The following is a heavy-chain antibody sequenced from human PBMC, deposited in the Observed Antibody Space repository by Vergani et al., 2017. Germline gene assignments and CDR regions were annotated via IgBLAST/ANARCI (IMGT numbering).Heavy chain of an antibody. CDR3: ARDLRLLYNRFDP. CDR1: GFTFGDYD. J-gene: IGHJ5*02. CDR2: VKWNGDSS. Sequence: EVQLVESGGGVVRPGGSLRLSCAASGFTFGDYDMNWVRQAPGKGLEWVSRVKWNGDSSVYADSVKGRFTISRDNAKNSLYLQMTSLRAEDTGVYYCARDLRLLYNRFDPWGQGTLVTVSS. D-gene: IGHD1-14*01. V-gene: IGHV3-20*04.